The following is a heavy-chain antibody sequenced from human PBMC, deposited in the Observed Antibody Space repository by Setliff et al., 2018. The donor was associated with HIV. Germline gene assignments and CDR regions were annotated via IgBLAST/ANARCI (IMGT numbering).Heavy chain of an antibody. D-gene: IGHD3-10*01. V-gene: IGHV4-4*07. CDR1: GGSLGGYY. CDR2: IFASGTT. J-gene: IGHJ5*02. CDR3: VRDRSNYGSGSSAYNWFDP. Sequence: PSETLSLTCTVSGGSLGGYYWSWIRQPAGKRLEWIGRIFASGTTNYNPSLKSRVSMSIDTSKDQFSLNLNSVTAADTAVYFCVRDRSNYGSGSSAYNWFDPWGLGTLVTVSS.